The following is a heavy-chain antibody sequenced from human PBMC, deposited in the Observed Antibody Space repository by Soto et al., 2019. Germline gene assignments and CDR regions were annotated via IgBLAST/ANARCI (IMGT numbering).Heavy chain of an antibody. CDR2: IYDTGST. CDR1: GGSISSYY. Sequence: SETLSLTCTVSGGSISSYYWSWIRQPPGKGLEWIGCIYDTGSTNYNPSLKSRVAMSVDTSKNQFSLKLNSVTAADTAVYYCARRTVNIRTFYSGLKTHCFDYWGQGTLVTVSS. CDR3: ARRTVNIRTFYSGLKTHCFDY. D-gene: IGHD6-19*01. J-gene: IGHJ4*02. V-gene: IGHV4-59*08.